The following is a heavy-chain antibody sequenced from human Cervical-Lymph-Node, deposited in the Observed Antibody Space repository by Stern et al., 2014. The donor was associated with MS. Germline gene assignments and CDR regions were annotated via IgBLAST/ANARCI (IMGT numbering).Heavy chain of an antibody. Sequence: QVQLVQSGAEVRKPGASVKVSCKTSGYTFTEYYMHWVRQAPGQGLEWMGGINPNSGGTKYAQKFQGWVTMTRDTSIGTVYMELSRLRSDDTAVYYCAREVDCSSTSCLYYYYAMDVWGQGTTVTVS. D-gene: IGHD2-2*01. CDR2: INPNSGGT. J-gene: IGHJ6*02. CDR3: AREVDCSSTSCLYYYYAMDV. V-gene: IGHV1-2*04. CDR1: GYTFTEYY.